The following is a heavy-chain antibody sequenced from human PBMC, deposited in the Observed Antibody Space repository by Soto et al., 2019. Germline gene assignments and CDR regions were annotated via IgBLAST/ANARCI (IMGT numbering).Heavy chain of an antibody. J-gene: IGHJ4*02. CDR2: ISNSGTGT. CDR3: TSGGY. V-gene: IGHV3-23*01. D-gene: IGHD3-16*01. Sequence: PGGSLRLSPVASGYTFSSTAMSWVRQAPGKGLDWVSAISNSGTGTYYADSVKGRFTISRDNSDNTLFLQMSSLRADDTAVYYCTSGGYWGQGTLVTVSS. CDR1: GYTFSSTA.